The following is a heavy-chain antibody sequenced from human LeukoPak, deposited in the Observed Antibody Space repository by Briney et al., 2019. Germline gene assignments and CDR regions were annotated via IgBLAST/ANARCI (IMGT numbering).Heavy chain of an antibody. D-gene: IGHD3-16*01. Sequence: ASVKVSCKASGYTFTSYGISWVRQAPGQGLEWMGWISAYNGNTNYAQKLQGRVTTTTDTSASTAYMELRSLRSDDTAVYYCARDLGSSSRPRWFDPWGQGTLVTVSS. V-gene: IGHV1-18*01. J-gene: IGHJ5*02. CDR2: ISAYNGNT. CDR3: ARDLGSSSRPRWFDP. CDR1: GYTFTSYG.